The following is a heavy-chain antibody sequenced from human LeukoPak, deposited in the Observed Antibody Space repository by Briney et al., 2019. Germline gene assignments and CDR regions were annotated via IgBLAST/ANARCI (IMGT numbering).Heavy chain of an antibody. CDR3: ARDPYDSSGSYWFDP. Sequence: PGGSLRLSCAASGFTFSSCAMHWVRQAPGKGLEWVAVISYDGSNKYYADSVKGRFTISRDNSKNTLYLQMNSLRAEDTAVYYCARDPYDSSGSYWFDPWGQGTLVTVSS. CDR1: GFTFSSCA. CDR2: ISYDGSNK. D-gene: IGHD1-26*01. J-gene: IGHJ5*02. V-gene: IGHV3-30*01.